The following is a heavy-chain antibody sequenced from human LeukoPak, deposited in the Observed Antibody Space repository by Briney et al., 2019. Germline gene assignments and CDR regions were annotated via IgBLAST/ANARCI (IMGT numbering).Heavy chain of an antibody. CDR3: AKDKVPAADYYYHGMDV. J-gene: IGHJ6*02. CDR1: GFTFSNYV. V-gene: IGHV3-23*01. CDR2: ISGSGGST. Sequence: PGGSLRLSCAASGFTFSNYVMSWVRQAPGKGLEWVSAISGSGGSTYYADSVKGRFTISRDNSKNTLYLQMNSLRAEDTAVYYCAKDKVPAADYYYHGMDVWGQGTTVTVSS. D-gene: IGHD2-2*01.